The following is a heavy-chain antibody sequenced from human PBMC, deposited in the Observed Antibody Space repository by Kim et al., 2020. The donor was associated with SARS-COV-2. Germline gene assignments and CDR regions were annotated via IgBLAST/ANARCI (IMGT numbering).Heavy chain of an antibody. J-gene: IGHJ4*02. CDR3: AREWGSHSSGYAFDY. V-gene: IGHV1-18*01. D-gene: IGHD3-22*01. Sequence: QKLQGRVTMTTDTSTSTAYMELRSLRSDDTAVYYCAREWGSHSSGYAFDYWGQGTLVTVSS.